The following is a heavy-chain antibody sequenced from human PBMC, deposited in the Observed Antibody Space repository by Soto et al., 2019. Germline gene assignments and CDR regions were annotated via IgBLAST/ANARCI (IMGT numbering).Heavy chain of an antibody. Sequence: ASVKVSCKASGYTFTSYAMHWVRQAPGQRLEWMGWINAGNGNTKYSQKFQGRVTITRDTSESTAYMELSSLRSEDTAVYYCARVGSIAARPGHRVGAHYFDYWGQGTLVTVSS. J-gene: IGHJ4*02. V-gene: IGHV1-3*01. CDR3: ARVGSIAARPGHRVGAHYFDY. CDR2: INAGNGNT. CDR1: GYTFTSYA. D-gene: IGHD6-6*01.